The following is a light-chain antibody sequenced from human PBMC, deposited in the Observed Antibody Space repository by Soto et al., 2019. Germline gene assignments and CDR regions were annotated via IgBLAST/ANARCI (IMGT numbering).Light chain of an antibody. CDR3: HSYDSSLSDVI. J-gene: IGLJ2*01. CDR1: SSNIGAGYD. Sequence: QSALTQPPSVSGAPGQRVTISCTGSSSNIGAGYDVHWYQQLPGTAPKLLIYTNTIRPSGVPDRFSASKSGTSASLAITGLQAEDEADYYCHSYDSSLSDVIFGGGTKLTVL. CDR2: TNT. V-gene: IGLV1-40*01.